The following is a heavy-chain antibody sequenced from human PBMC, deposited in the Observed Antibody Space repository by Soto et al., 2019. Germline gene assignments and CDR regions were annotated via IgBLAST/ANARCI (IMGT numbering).Heavy chain of an antibody. D-gene: IGHD6-13*01. CDR3: ARVSVAAAGYDAFDI. CDR2: IYYSGST. V-gene: IGHV4-59*01. J-gene: IGHJ3*02. Sequence: QVQLQESGPGLVKPSETLSLTCTVSGGSISSYYWSWIRQPPGKGLEWIGDIYYSGSTNYNPFLKSRVTISEDTSKNQSSLQLSSVTAADTAVYYCARVSVAAAGYDAFDIWGQGTMVTVSS. CDR1: GGSISSYY.